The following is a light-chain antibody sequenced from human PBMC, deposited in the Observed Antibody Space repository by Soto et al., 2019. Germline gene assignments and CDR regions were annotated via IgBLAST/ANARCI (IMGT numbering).Light chain of an antibody. CDR2: EGI. CDR1: SSTVGGFNV. CDR3: CSYVGATTYV. J-gene: IGLJ1*01. V-gene: IGLV2-23*01. Sequence: QSVLTQPASVSGSPGQSITISCTGTSSTVGGFNVVSWYQQHPGKAPKVIIYEGIKRPSGVSNRFSGSNSGSTASLTISGLQADDEADYYCCSYVGATTYVFGTGTKVTVL.